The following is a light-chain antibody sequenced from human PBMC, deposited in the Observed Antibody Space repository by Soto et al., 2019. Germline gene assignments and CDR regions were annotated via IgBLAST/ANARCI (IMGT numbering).Light chain of an antibody. CDR2: HTS. V-gene: IGKV3-20*01. CDR1: ESVSSTD. Sequence: EIVLTQSPGTLSLSPGERATLSCRASESVSSTDLAWYQQKPGQSPRLLIYHTSSRATGIPDRFSGSGSGTDFTLTISRLETDDFAVYYCQDYGVSHSITFGQGTRLEIK. J-gene: IGKJ5*01. CDR3: QDYGVSHSIT.